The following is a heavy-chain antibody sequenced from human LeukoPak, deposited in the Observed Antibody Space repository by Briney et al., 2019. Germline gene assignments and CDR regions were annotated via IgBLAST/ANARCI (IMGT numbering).Heavy chain of an antibody. D-gene: IGHD2-15*01. CDR1: GGSFSGYY. J-gene: IGHJ6*03. CDR3: ARVHCSGGSCYVGYYYMDV. V-gene: IGHV4-34*01. Sequence: NASETLSLTCAVDGGSFSGYYWSWIRQPPGKGLEWIGEINHSGSTNYNPSLKSRATISVDTSKTQFSLKLSSVTAADTAVYYCARVHCSGGSCYVGYYYMDVWGKGTTVTVSS. CDR2: INHSGST.